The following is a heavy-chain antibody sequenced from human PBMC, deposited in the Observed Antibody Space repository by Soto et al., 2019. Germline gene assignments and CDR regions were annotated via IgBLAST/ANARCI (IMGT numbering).Heavy chain of an antibody. CDR1: GFTFSSYA. CDR3: ASGDSQVLLWFGDGFDY. J-gene: IGHJ4*02. Sequence: PGGSLRLSCAASGFTFSSYAMHWVRQAPGKGLEWVAVISYDGSNKYYADSVKGRFTISRDNSKNTLYLQMNSLRAEDTAVYYCASGDSQVLLWFGDGFDYWGQGTLVTVSS. D-gene: IGHD3-10*01. CDR2: ISYDGSNK. V-gene: IGHV3-30-3*01.